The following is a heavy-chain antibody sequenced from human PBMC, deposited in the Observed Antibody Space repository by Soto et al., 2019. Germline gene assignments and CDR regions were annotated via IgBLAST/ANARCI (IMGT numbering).Heavy chain of an antibody. D-gene: IGHD7-27*01. J-gene: IGHJ5*02. CDR2: IKSESVGGTT. CDR1: GFSFRNAW. CDR3: LGDWLHP. V-gene: IGHV3-15*05. Sequence: EVQLVASGGDLVKPGGSLRLACAGSGFSFRNAWMSWVLQAPGKGPEWIGRIKSESVGGTTDYAAPVKGRFTVSRDDSQNTVYLHMSSLKIEDTAVYYSLGDWLHPWGEGTLVTVSS.